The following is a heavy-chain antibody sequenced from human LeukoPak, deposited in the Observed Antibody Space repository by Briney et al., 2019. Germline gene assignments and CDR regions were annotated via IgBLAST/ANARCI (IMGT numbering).Heavy chain of an antibody. CDR3: ARGRGYCSSTSCYRGDYYYYMDV. CDR1: GYTFTGYY. D-gene: IGHD2-2*02. J-gene: IGHJ6*03. CDR2: TNPNSGGT. Sequence: ASVKVSCKASGYTFTGYYMHWVRQAPGQGLEWMGWTNPNSGGTNYAQKFQGRVTMTRDTSISTAYMEMSSLRSEDTAVYYCARGRGYCSSTSCYRGDYYYYMDVWGKGTTVTVSS. V-gene: IGHV1-2*02.